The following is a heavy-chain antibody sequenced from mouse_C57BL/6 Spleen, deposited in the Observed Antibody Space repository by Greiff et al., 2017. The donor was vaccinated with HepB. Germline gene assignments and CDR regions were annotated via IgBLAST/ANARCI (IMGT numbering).Heavy chain of an antibody. CDR2: IYPRSGNT. Sequence: VQLVESGAELARPGASVKLSCKASGYTFTSYGISWVKQRTGQGLEWIGEIYPRSGNTYYNEKFKGKATLTADKSSSTAYMELRSLTSEDSAVYFCARSFDYDRDYAMDYWGQGTSVTVSS. CDR3: ARSFDYDRDYAMDY. D-gene: IGHD2-4*01. V-gene: IGHV1-81*01. J-gene: IGHJ4*01. CDR1: GYTFTSYG.